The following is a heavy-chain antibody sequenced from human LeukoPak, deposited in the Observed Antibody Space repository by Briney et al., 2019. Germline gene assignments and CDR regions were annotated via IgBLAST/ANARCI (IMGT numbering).Heavy chain of an antibody. J-gene: IGHJ4*02. CDR1: GVSISNYY. Sequence: SETLSLTCSVSGVSISNYYWTWIRQPPGKGLEWVGYVYYSGNTNYNPSLKSRVTISVDTSKNQFSLRLTSVTAADTAVYYCASVYTPWSFDYWGQRTLVTVSS. CDR2: VYYSGNT. V-gene: IGHV4-59*01. D-gene: IGHD1-14*01. CDR3: ASVYTPWSFDY.